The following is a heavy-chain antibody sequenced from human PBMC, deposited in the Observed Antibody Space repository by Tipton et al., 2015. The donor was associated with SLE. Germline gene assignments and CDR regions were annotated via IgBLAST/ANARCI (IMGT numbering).Heavy chain of an antibody. CDR2: INYSGST. CDR1: GYSVSSTYH. J-gene: IGHJ5*02. CDR3: ARISGSFDDWFAA. D-gene: IGHD1-26*01. V-gene: IGHV4-38-2*02. Sequence: TLSLTCTVSGYSVSSTYHWGWIRQPPGKGLEWIGSINYSGSTYYNPSLRSRVTISIDTSKNQLSLNLDSVSAADTAVYYCARISGSFDDWFAAWSQGTLVTVSS.